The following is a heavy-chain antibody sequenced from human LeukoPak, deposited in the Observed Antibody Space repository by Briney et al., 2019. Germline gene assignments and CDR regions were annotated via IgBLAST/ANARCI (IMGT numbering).Heavy chain of an antibody. Sequence: GGSLRLSCAASGFTFSSYWMSWVRQAPGKGLEWVANIKQDGSEKYYVDSVKGRFTISRDNAKNSLYLQMNSLRAEDTAVYYYARDITDGSGSYYRSTPFDYWGQGTLVTVSS. CDR2: IKQDGSEK. CDR3: ARDITDGSGSYYRSTPFDY. V-gene: IGHV3-7*01. J-gene: IGHJ4*02. D-gene: IGHD3-10*01. CDR1: GFTFSSYW.